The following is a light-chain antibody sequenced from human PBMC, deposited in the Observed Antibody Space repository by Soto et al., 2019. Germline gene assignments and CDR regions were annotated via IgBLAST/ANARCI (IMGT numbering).Light chain of an antibody. V-gene: IGKV1-39*01. Sequence: DIHMTQSPSSFSASVVDRVTITFRASQNIINFLNWYQQRPGKAPKLLIYAASSLHSGVPSRFSGSGSGTDFTLTISSLQPEDFATYYCQHSHSTPPTFGGGTKVDIK. CDR1: QNIINF. J-gene: IGKJ4*01. CDR3: QHSHSTPPT. CDR2: AAS.